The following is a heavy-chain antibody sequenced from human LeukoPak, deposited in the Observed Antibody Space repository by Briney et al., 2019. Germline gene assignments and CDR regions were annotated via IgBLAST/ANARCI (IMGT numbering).Heavy chain of an antibody. CDR2: IKQDGSEK. Sequence: GGSLRLSCEASGFSFSTYWMGWVRQAPGKGLEWVANIKQDGSEKYYVDSAKGRFTISRDNAKNSLFLQMNSLRAEDTAVYYCAREGIWFGELLPFDYWGQGTLVTVSS. CDR1: GFSFSTYW. D-gene: IGHD3-10*01. V-gene: IGHV3-7*01. CDR3: AREGIWFGELLPFDY. J-gene: IGHJ4*02.